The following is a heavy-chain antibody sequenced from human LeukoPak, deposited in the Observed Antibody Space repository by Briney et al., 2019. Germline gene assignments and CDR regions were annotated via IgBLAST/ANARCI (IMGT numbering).Heavy chain of an antibody. J-gene: IGHJ3*02. Sequence: NPSETLSLTCTVSGDSISSSYWNWIRQPAGKGLEWIGRIYTSTSTNYNPSLKSRATMSVDTSKNQFSLKLSSVTAADTAVYYCARDRKNWGDVFDIWGQGTMVTVSS. CDR1: GDSISSSY. CDR3: ARDRKNWGDVFDI. V-gene: IGHV4-4*07. CDR2: IYTSTST. D-gene: IGHD7-27*01.